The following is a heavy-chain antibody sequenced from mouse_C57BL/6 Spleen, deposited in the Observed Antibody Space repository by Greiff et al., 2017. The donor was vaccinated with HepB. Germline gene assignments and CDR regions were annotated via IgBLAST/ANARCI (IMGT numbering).Heavy chain of an antibody. CDR2: IDPSDSET. J-gene: IGHJ2*01. Sequence: VQLQQPGAELVRPGSSVKLSCKASGYTFTSYWMHWVKQRPIQGLEWIGNIDPSDSETHYNQKFKDKATLTVDKSSSTAYMQLSSLTSEDSAVYYCARAGADYYGSSSYCFDYWGQGTTLTVSS. V-gene: IGHV1-52*01. CDR1: GYTFTSYW. D-gene: IGHD1-1*01. CDR3: ARAGADYYGSSSYCFDY.